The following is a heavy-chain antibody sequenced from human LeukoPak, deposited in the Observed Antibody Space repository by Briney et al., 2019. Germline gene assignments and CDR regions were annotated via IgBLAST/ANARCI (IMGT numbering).Heavy chain of an antibody. Sequence: PSQTLSLTCTVSGGSISSSRDYWGWIRQPPGKGLEWIGSIYYSGSTYYNPSLKSRVTISVDTSKNQFSLKLSSVTAADTAVYYCARHVEIAVAGPIDYWGQGTLVTVSS. J-gene: IGHJ4*02. CDR2: IYYSGST. D-gene: IGHD6-19*01. V-gene: IGHV4-39*01. CDR3: ARHVEIAVAGPIDY. CDR1: GGSISSSRDY.